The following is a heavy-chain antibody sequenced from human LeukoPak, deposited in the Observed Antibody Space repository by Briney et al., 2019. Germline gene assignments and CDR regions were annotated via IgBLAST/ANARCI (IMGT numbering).Heavy chain of an antibody. V-gene: IGHV3-73*01. J-gene: IGHJ4*02. Sequence: GGFLRLSGAASGFTFSGSAMHWVRQASGKGLEWVGRIRSETKIYATAYAASVKGRFTISRDPSKNTAYLQMNSLKTEDTAVYYCTIGTPMDSWGQGTLVTV. CDR2: IRSETKIYAT. CDR3: TIGTPMDS. CDR1: GFTFSGSA. D-gene: IGHD2-15*01.